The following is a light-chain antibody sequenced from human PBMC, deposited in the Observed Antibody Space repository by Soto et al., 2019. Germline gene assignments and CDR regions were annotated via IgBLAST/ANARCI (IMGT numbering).Light chain of an antibody. CDR1: HVINNW. CDR2: AAS. J-gene: IGKJ4*01. Sequence: DIQMNQSPSSVSAAVGDRVTITCRACHVINNWLAWYQQNPGKAPQLLIYAASTMQSGVPSRFSGSGSGTEFTLTISSLQPADSSTYFCQQSNSFPRTFGGGTKVEGK. CDR3: QQSNSFPRT. V-gene: IGKV1-12*01.